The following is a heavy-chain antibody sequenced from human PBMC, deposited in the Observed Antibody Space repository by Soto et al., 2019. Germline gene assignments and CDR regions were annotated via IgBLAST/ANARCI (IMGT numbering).Heavy chain of an antibody. D-gene: IGHD2-15*01. J-gene: IGHJ4*02. V-gene: IGHV5-10-1*01. Sequence: GESLKISCKGSGYSFTSYWISWVRQMPGKGLEWMGRIDPSDSYTNYSPSFQGHVTTSADKSISTAYLQWSSLKASDTAMYYCARHRGIVGPFDYWGQGTLVTVSS. CDR3: ARHRGIVGPFDY. CDR1: GYSFTSYW. CDR2: IDPSDSYT.